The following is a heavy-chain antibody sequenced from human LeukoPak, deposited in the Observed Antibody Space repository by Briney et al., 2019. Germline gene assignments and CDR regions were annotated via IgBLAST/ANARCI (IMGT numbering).Heavy chain of an antibody. CDR1: GYSISSGYY. CDR3: ARLLWFGELGFRRNI. V-gene: IGHV4-38-2*02. D-gene: IGHD3-10*01. J-gene: IGHJ4*02. Sequence: ASETLSLTCTVSGYSISSGYYWGWIRQPPGKGLEWIGIIYYSGSTYYNPSLKSRVTISVDTSKNQFSLKLSSVTAADTAVYYCARLLWFGELGFRRNIWGQGTLVTVSS. CDR2: IYYSGST.